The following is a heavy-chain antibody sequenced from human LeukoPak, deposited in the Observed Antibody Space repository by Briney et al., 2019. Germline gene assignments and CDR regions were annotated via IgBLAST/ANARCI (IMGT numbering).Heavy chain of an antibody. D-gene: IGHD3-3*01. J-gene: IGHJ4*02. V-gene: IGHV1-8*01. CDR2: MNPNSGNT. CDR1: GYSFTSSD. CDR3: AKEGAYYDFWSGYSPSHGIFDY. Sequence: ASVKVSCKASGYSFTSSDINWVRQAAGQGLEWVGWMNPNSGNTGYAQKYQGRVTMTRNTSINTAYMELSSLRSKDTAVYYCAKEGAYYDFWSGYSPSHGIFDYWGQGTLVAVSS.